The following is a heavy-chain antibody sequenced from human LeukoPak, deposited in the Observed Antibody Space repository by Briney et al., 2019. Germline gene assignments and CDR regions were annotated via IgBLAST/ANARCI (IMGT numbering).Heavy chain of an antibody. CDR1: GFTFSIYS. V-gene: IGHV3-48*02. CDR3: ARDIAVFGRWDWVDP. J-gene: IGHJ5*02. Sequence: PGGSLRLSCVASGFTFSIYSMNWVRQAPGKGLEWVSYINSSSSTIYYADSVKGRFTISRDNAKNSLYLQMNSLRDEDTAVYYWARDIAVFGRWDWVDPWGQGTLVTVSS. CDR2: INSSSSTI. D-gene: IGHD6-19*01.